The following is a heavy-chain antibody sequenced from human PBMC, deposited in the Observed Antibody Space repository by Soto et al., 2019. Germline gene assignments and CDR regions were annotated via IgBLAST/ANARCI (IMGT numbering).Heavy chain of an antibody. D-gene: IGHD5-12*01. J-gene: IGHJ4*02. CDR1: GFTFSSYA. CDR3: AKDIVATITGDY. CDR2: ISGSGGST. Sequence: PVGSLRLSCAASGFTFSSYAMGGVRQAPGKGLEWVSAISGSGGSTYYADSVKGRFTISRDNSKNTLYLQMNSLRAEDTAVYYCAKDIVATITGDYWGQGTLVTVSS. V-gene: IGHV3-23*01.